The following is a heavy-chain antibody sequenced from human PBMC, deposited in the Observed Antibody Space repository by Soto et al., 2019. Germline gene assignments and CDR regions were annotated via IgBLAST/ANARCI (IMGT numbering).Heavy chain of an antibody. J-gene: IGHJ3*02. D-gene: IGHD3-10*01. V-gene: IGHV3-9*01. CDR3: ARGSFGGSSAFDI. Sequence: GGSLRLSCAASGFTFYDYGMHWVRQAPGKGLEWVSGISWNSGSIGYADSVKGRFTISRDNAKNSLYLQMNSLRAEDTAVYYCARGSFGGSSAFDIWGQGTMVTVSS. CDR2: ISWNSGSI. CDR1: GFTFYDYG.